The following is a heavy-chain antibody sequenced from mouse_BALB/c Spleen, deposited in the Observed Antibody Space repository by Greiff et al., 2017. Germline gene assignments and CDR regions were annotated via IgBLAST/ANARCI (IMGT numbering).Heavy chain of an antibody. J-gene: IGHJ3*01. D-gene: IGHD2-1*01. Sequence: VKLMESGPQLVRPGASVKISCKASGYSFTSYWMHWVKQRPGQGLEWIGMIDPSDSETRLNQKFKDKATLTVDKSSSTAYMQLSSPTSEDSAVYYCARAGDYGKGWFAYWGQGTLVTVSA. CDR3: ARAGDYGKGWFAY. CDR2: IDPSDSET. CDR1: GYSFTSYW. V-gene: IGHV1S126*01.